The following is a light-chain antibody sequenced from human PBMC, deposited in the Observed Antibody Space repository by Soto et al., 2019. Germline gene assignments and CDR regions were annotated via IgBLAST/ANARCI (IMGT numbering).Light chain of an antibody. CDR2: HVS. J-gene: IGLJ1*01. CDR3: SSFTSSSSYV. V-gene: IGLV2-14*03. Sequence: QSALTQPASVSGSPGQSITISCTGTSSDVGAYNYVSWYQQHPGRAPQLIIYHVSNRPSGVCNGCCGSKSVNTASLTISGLKDEDEADYYCSSFTSSSSYVFGPGTKVTVL. CDR1: SSDVGAYNY.